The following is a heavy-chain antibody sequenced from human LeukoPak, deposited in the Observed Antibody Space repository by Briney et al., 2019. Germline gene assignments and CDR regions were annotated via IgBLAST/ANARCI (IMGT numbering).Heavy chain of an antibody. CDR1: GFTFSSYA. D-gene: IGHD4-17*01. V-gene: IGHV3-23*01. CDR3: AKGGYGDYDDYYYGMDV. CDR2: ISGSGGST. J-gene: IGHJ6*04. Sequence: PGGSLRLSCAASGFTFSSYAMSWVRQAPGKGLEWVSAISGSGGSTYYADSVKGRFTISRDNSKNTLYLQMNSLRAEDTAVYYCAKGGYGDYDDYYYGMDVWAKGPRSPSPQ.